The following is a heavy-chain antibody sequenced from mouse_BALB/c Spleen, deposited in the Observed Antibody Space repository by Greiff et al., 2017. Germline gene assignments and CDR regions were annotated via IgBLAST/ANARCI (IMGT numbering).Heavy chain of an antibody. CDR3: ARGAGNYVGY. Sequence: QVQLKQPGAELVKPGASVKLSCKASGYTFTSYWMHWVKQRPGQGLEWIGEINPSNGRTNYNEKFKSKATLTVDKSSSTAYMQLSSLTSEDSAVYYCARGAGNYVGYWGQGTTLTGSS. CDR1: GYTFTSYW. J-gene: IGHJ2*01. V-gene: IGHV1S81*02. CDR2: INPSNGRT. D-gene: IGHD3-3*01.